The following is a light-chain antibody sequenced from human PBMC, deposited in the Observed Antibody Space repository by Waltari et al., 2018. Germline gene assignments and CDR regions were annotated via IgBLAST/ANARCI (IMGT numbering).Light chain of an antibody. CDR3: CSYSTSGSWM. CDR2: YVT. J-gene: IGLJ3*02. Sequence: QSALTQPASVSGSPGQSITIPCPGTSRNLGDYHLVSWFQPHPGKVPQLVMYYVTKRPSGISDRFSGSKSGNTASLTISTLQADDEADYYCCSYSTSGSWMFGGGTKVTVL. CDR1: SRNLGDYHL. V-gene: IGLV2-23*02.